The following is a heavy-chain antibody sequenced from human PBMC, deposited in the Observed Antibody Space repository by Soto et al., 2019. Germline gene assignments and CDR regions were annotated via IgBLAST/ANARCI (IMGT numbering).Heavy chain of an antibody. Sequence: QVQLVQSGAEVKKPGSSVKVSCKASGGTFSSYAISWVRQAPGQGLEWMGGIIPIFGTANYAQKFQGRVTITADDSTGTAYMELSSLRSEATAVYYCARETLGHSSSSGIDYWGQGTLVTVSS. CDR3: ARETLGHSSSSGIDY. CDR1: GGTFSSYA. J-gene: IGHJ4*02. V-gene: IGHV1-69*12. CDR2: IIPIFGTA. D-gene: IGHD6-6*01.